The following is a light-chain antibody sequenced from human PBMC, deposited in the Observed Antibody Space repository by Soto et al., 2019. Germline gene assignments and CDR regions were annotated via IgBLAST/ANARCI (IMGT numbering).Light chain of an antibody. CDR3: KQYSSYSGT. J-gene: IGKJ1*01. CDR2: DAS. Sequence: DIQMTQSPSTLSASVGDRVTITCRASQSIIIGLAWYQQKPGKAPHLLIYDASSLESGVPSRFSGSGSGTEFTLTISSLQPDDFATYYCKQYSSYSGTFGQGTKVEIK. CDR1: QSIIIG. V-gene: IGKV1-5*01.